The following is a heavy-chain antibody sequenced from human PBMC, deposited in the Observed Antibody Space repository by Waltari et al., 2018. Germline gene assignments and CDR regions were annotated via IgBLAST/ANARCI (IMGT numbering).Heavy chain of an antibody. CDR1: GYSISSGYY. CDR3: ARDLGGMAVAGLAVWFDP. J-gene: IGHJ5*02. Sequence: QVQLQESGPGLVKPSETLSLTCAVSGYSISSGYYWGWIRQPPGKGLEWIGSIYHGGSTYYNPSRKSRVTISVDTAKNQVSLKLSSVTAADTAVYYCARDLGGMAVAGLAVWFDPWGQGTLVTVSS. CDR2: IYHGGST. D-gene: IGHD6-19*01. V-gene: IGHV4-38-2*02.